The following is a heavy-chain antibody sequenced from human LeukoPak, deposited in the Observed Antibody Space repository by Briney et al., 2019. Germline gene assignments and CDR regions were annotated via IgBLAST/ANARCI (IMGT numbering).Heavy chain of an antibody. J-gene: IGHJ4*02. CDR2: INHSGST. CDR3: ARVEIAVSLRFDY. D-gene: IGHD5-24*01. Sequence: PSETLSLTCAVSGGSFSGYYWSWIRQPPGKGLEWIGEINHSGSTNYNPSLKSRVTISVDTSKNQFPLKLSSVTAADTAVYYCARVEIAVSLRFDYWGQGTLVTVSS. V-gene: IGHV4-34*01. CDR1: GGSFSGYY.